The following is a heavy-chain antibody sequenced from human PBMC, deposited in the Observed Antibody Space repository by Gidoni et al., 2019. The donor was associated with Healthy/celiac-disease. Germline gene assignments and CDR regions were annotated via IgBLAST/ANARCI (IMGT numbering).Heavy chain of an antibody. V-gene: IGHV3-21*01. CDR1: GFTFSSYS. D-gene: IGHD4-17*01. Sequence: EVQLVESGGGLVKPGGSLRLSCAASGFTFSSYSMNWVRQAPGKGLEWVSSSSSSSSYIYYADSVKGRFTISRDDAKNSLYLQMNSLRAEDTAVYYCASFYGDLYFDYWGQGTLVTVSS. J-gene: IGHJ4*02. CDR3: ASFYGDLYFDY. CDR2: SSSSSSYI.